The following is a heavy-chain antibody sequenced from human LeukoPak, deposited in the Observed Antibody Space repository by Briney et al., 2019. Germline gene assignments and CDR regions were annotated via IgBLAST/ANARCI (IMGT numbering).Heavy chain of an antibody. CDR3: ASQSARHYYYYGMDV. CDR1: GYTFTSYG. CDR2: ISAYNGNT. V-gene: IGHV1-18*01. D-gene: IGHD6-6*01. J-gene: IGHJ6*02. Sequence: ASVKVSCKASGYTFTSYGISWVRQAPGQGLEWMGWISAYNGNTNYAQKLQGRVTMTTDTSTSTAYMEQRSLRSDDTAVYYCASQSARHYYYYGMDVWGQGTTVTVSS.